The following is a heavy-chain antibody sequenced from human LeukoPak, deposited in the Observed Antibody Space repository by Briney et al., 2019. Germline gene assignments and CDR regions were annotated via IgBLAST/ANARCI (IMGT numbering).Heavy chain of an antibody. Sequence: GGSLRLSCAASGFTFSSYSMNWVRQAPGKGLEWVSSISSSSSYIYYADSVKGRFTISRDNAKNSLYLQMNSLRAEDTAVYYCARVGYSYDRAFDYWGQGTLVTVSS. CDR1: GFTFSSYS. J-gene: IGHJ4*02. CDR3: ARVGYSYDRAFDY. V-gene: IGHV3-21*04. CDR2: ISSSSSYI. D-gene: IGHD5-18*01.